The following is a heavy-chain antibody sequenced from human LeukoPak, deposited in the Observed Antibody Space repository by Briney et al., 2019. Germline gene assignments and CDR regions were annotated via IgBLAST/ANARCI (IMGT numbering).Heavy chain of an antibody. CDR1: GYTFTSYY. Sequence: GASVKVSCKASGYTFTSYYMHWVRQARGQGLEWMGIINPSGGSTSYAQKFQGRVTMTRDTSTSTVYMELSSLRSEDTAVYYCARDSAPTDYGDISGFDYWGQGTLVTVSS. CDR2: INPSGGST. J-gene: IGHJ4*02. V-gene: IGHV1-46*01. D-gene: IGHD4-17*01. CDR3: ARDSAPTDYGDISGFDY.